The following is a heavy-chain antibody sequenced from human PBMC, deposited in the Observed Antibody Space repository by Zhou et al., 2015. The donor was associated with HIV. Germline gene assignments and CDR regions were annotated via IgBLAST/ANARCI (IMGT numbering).Heavy chain of an antibody. CDR1: GGTFSNYA. CDR2: IVPVFGKA. CDR3: ARDRGAARPDWRYFDL. D-gene: IGHD6-6*01. J-gene: IGHJ2*01. Sequence: LVQSGTEVRKPGSSVKVSCKASGGTFSNYAVSWVRQAPGQGLEWMGGIVPVFGKAEYAQKFQGRVSITADRPTSTAYMELRSLRSEDAAVYYCARDRGAARPDWRYFDLWGRGTLVTVSS. V-gene: IGHV1-69*06.